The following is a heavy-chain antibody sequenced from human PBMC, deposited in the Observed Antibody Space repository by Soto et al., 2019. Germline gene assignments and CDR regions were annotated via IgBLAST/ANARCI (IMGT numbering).Heavy chain of an antibody. Sequence: PGESLKISCKGSGYSFTSYWIGWVRQMPGKGLEWMGIIYPGDSDTRYSPFFQGQVTISADKSISTAYLQWSSLKASDTAMYYFARHRYSYGFDYYYYYMDVWGKGTTVTVSS. CDR3: ARHRYSYGFDYYYYYMDV. CDR2: IYPGDSDT. J-gene: IGHJ6*03. CDR1: GYSFTSYW. D-gene: IGHD5-18*01. V-gene: IGHV5-51*01.